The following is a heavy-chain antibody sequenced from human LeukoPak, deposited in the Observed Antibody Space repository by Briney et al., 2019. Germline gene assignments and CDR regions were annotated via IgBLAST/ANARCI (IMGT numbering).Heavy chain of an antibody. D-gene: IGHD2-15*01. CDR3: AREMRSDDY. CDR2: TSSSSSYI. J-gene: IGHJ4*02. Sequence: PGGSLRLSCAASGFPFSDYSMNWVRQAPGKGLEWVSFTSSSSSYIYYADSVKGRFTISRDNARNSLYLQMNSLRAEDTAVYYCAREMRSDDYWGQGTLVTVSS. V-gene: IGHV3-21*01. CDR1: GFPFSDYS.